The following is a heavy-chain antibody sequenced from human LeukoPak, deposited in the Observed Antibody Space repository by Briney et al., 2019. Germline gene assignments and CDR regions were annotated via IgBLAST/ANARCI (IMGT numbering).Heavy chain of an antibody. D-gene: IGHD1-26*01. Sequence: GGPLRLSCAASGFTVSSNYMSWVRQAPGKGLEWVSVIYSGGSTYYADSVKGRFTISRDNSKNTLYLQMNSLRAEDTAVYYCASVTVGATTDYWGQGTLVTVSS. J-gene: IGHJ4*02. CDR1: GFTVSSNY. CDR2: IYSGGST. CDR3: ASVTVGATTDY. V-gene: IGHV3-66*01.